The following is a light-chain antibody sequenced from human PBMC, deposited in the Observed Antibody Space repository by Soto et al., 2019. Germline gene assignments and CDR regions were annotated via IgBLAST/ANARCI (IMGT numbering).Light chain of an antibody. V-gene: IGKV3-15*01. Sequence: EIVLTQSPGTLSLSPEERATLSCMASQSIGSSYLAWYQQKPGQAPRLLIYRASSRATGISGSFSGSGSGTEFTLTITSLQSEDFAVYYCQQYNKWPITFGQGTRLEIK. CDR1: QSIGSSY. J-gene: IGKJ5*01. CDR3: QQYNKWPIT. CDR2: RAS.